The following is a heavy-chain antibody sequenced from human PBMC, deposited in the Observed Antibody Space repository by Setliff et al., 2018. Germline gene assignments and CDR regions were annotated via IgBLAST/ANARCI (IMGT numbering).Heavy chain of an antibody. CDR1: GYTFTNYA. CDR2: INAGNGNT. V-gene: IGHV1-3*01. Sequence: ASVKVSCKASGYTFTNYAIHWVRQAPGQRLEWMGWINAGNGNTKYPQKFQGRVTITRDTSASTAYMELSSLRSEDTAVYYCARDTYIGDFWSGYYIQGRFDPWGQGTLVTVSS. J-gene: IGHJ5*02. D-gene: IGHD3-3*01. CDR3: ARDTYIGDFWSGYYIQGRFDP.